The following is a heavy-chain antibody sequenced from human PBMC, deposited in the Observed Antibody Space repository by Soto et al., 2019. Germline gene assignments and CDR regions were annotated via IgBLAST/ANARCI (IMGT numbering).Heavy chain of an antibody. CDR1: GFTFSTYW. CDR3: VCGGNFFVY. D-gene: IGHD3-16*01. CDR2: INQDGSER. J-gene: IGHJ4*02. V-gene: IGHV3-7*01. Sequence: EVQLVESGGGLVQPGGSLRLPFAASGFTFSTYWRTGVRQPPGKGLEWVASINQDGSERYYVDSVRGRFTISRDNAKNSLYLQMNSLRAEDTAVYYCVCGGNFFVYWGQGTLVTVSP.